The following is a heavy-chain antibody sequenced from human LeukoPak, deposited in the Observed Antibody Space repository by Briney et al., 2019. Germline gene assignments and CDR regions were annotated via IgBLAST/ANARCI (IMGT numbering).Heavy chain of an antibody. J-gene: IGHJ4*02. CDR3: AGAASYSSGWFLYFDY. Sequence: SETLSLTCTVSGGSISSYYWSWIRQPAGKGPEWIGRIYTSGSTNYNPSLKSRVTMSVDTSKNQFSLKLSSVTAADTAVYYCAGAASYSSGWFLYFDYWGREPLVTVSS. D-gene: IGHD6-19*01. V-gene: IGHV4-4*07. CDR2: IYTSGST. CDR1: GGSISSYY.